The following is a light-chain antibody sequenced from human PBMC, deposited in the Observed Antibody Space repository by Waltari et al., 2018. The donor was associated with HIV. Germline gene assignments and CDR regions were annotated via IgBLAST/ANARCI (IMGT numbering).Light chain of an antibody. CDR1: SSNIGSNL. Sequence: QSVLTQPPSASGTPGQRVTISCSGSSSNIGSNLVAWYQQLPGTAPKPLIYSNNQRPSGVPDRFSGSKSGTAASLAISGLQSEDEADYYCAAWDDNLIGLVFGGGTKVTVL. CDR3: AAWDDNLIGLV. V-gene: IGLV1-44*01. CDR2: SNN. J-gene: IGLJ3*02.